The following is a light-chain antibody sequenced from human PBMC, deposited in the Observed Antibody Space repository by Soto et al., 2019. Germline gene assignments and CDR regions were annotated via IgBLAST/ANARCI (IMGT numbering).Light chain of an antibody. CDR2: DVS. J-gene: IGLJ1*01. Sequence: QSALTQPASVSGSPGQSITISCTGTSSDVGGYNYVSWYQQHPGKAPKLMIYDVSNRPSGVSNRFSGSKSGNTASLTISGLQAEDEADYYCSSYTSSSTSYVFRTGTKVPVL. CDR1: SSDVGGYNY. V-gene: IGLV2-14*01. CDR3: SSYTSSSTSYV.